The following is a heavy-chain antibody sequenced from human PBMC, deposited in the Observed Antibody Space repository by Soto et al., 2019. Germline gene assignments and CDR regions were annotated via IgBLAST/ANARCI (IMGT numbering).Heavy chain of an antibody. CDR2: ISNSGTTM. D-gene: IGHD1-26*01. V-gene: IGHV3-48*03. CDR1: KFIFRSYE. CDR3: ATGSYYAY. J-gene: IGHJ4*02. Sequence: GGSLRLSCAASKFIFRSYEMNWVRQAPGKGLEWISYISNSGTTMYYADSVKGRFTISRDNANNTLYLQMSSPRAEDTAIYYCATGSYYAYWGQGALVTVSP.